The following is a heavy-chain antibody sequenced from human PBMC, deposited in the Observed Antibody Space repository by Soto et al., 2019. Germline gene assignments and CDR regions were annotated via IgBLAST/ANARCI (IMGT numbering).Heavy chain of an antibody. CDR3: ARGFSAGKVSPPDF. V-gene: IGHV3-23*01. D-gene: IGHD6-13*01. Sequence: LRLSCAASGFTFRSFAMSWVRQAPGKGLDWVSAISGSGGSTYSADSVKGRFTISRDNSKNTLYLQMSSLRAEDTAVYYCARGFSAGKVSPPDFWGQGSLVTVSS. J-gene: IGHJ4*02. CDR2: ISGSGGST. CDR1: GFTFRSFA.